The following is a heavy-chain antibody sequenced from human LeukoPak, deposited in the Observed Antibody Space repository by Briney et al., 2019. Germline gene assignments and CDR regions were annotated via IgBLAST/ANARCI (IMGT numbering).Heavy chain of an antibody. CDR2: INEDGSGR. D-gene: IGHD1-26*01. CDR1: GFTFCSYW. CDR3: ARAAGGTSRDY. Sequence: GGSLRLSFAVSGFTFCSYWMSWVRQAPGKGLEWLANINEDGSGRFYVDSVKGRLTISRDNAKNSLFLQMSSLRAEDTAVYYCARAAGGTSRDYWGQGTLVTVSS. J-gene: IGHJ4*02. V-gene: IGHV3-7*01.